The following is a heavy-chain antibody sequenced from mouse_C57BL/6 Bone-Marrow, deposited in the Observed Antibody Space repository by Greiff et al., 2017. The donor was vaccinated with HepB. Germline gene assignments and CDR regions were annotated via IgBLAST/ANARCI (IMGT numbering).Heavy chain of an antibody. CDR1: GYTFTSYW. Sequence: VQLQQPGAELVKPGASVKLSCKASGYTFTSYWMHWVKQRPGQGLEWIGMIHPNSGSTNYNEKFNSKATLTVDNSSSTAYMQLSSLTSEVSAVYYCARSVAYYSNSPWYFDVWGTGTTVTVSS. J-gene: IGHJ1*03. CDR3: ARSVAYYSNSPWYFDV. V-gene: IGHV1-64*01. D-gene: IGHD2-5*01. CDR2: IHPNSGST.